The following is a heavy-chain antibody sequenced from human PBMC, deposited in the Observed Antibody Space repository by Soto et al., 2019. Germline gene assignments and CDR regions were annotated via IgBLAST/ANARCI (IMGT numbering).Heavy chain of an antibody. CDR1: GGSISSYY. Sequence: SETLSLTCTVSGGSISSYYWSWIRQPPGKGLEWIGYIYYSESTNYNPSLKSRVTISVDTSKNQFSLKLSSVTAADTAVYYCAREGLTGTIGLYYYYGMDVWGQGTTVTVSS. V-gene: IGHV4-59*01. CDR3: AREGLTGTIGLYYYYGMDV. D-gene: IGHD1-7*01. CDR2: IYYSEST. J-gene: IGHJ6*02.